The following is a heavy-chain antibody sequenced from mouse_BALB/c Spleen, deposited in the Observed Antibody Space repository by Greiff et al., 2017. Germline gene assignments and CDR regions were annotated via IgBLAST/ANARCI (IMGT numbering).Heavy chain of an antibody. Sequence: EVQLVESGGGLVKPGGSLKLSCAASGFTFSSYTMSWVRQTPEKRLEWVATISSGGSYTYYPDSVKGRFTISRDNAKNTLYLQMSSLKSEDTAMYYCTRVLDSSGGYYFDYWGQGTTLTVSS. D-gene: IGHD3-2*01. CDR3: TRVLDSSGGYYFDY. CDR2: ISSGGSYT. V-gene: IGHV5-6-4*01. J-gene: IGHJ2*01. CDR1: GFTFSSYT.